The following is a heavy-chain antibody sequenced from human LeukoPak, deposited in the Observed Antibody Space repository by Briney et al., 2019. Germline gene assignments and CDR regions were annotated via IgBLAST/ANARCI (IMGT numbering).Heavy chain of an antibody. V-gene: IGHV4-61*01. Sequence: PSETLSLTCTVSGGSVSSGSYYWSWIRQPPGKGLEWIGYIYYSGSTNYKPSLKSRVTISEDTSKNQFSLKLSSVTAADTAVYYCARVYGSGSTLDYYYGMDVWGQGTTVTVSS. CDR3: ARVYGSGSTLDYYYGMDV. J-gene: IGHJ6*02. CDR1: GGSVSSGSYY. CDR2: IYYSGST. D-gene: IGHD3-10*01.